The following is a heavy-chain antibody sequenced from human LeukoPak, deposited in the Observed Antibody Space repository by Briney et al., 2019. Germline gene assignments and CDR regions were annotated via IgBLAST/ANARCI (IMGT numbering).Heavy chain of an antibody. CDR2: IWYDGSNK. V-gene: IGHV3-33*01. Sequence: PGRSLRLSCVASGFTFSSYGMHWVRQAPGKGLEWVAVIWYDGSNKYYADSVKGRFTISRDNSKNTLYLQMNSLRAEDTAVYYCARDLPGMDVWGQGTTVTVSS. CDR3: ARDLPGMDV. J-gene: IGHJ6*02. CDR1: GFTFSSYG.